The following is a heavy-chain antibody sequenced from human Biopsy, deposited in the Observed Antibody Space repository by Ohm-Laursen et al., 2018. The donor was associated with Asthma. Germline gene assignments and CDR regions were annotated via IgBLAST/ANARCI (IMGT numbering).Heavy chain of an antibody. CDR3: VRDGTDDAFDI. V-gene: IGHV3-30*01. CDR1: GFSFSNFA. Sequence: LRLSCTAPGFSFSNFAIHWVRQAPGKGLEWVGVILKDASTQDYADSVKGRFTMARDNSKTTLDLQMNSLREEDTAVYYCVRDGTDDAFDIWGQGTVVSVSS. D-gene: IGHD1-1*01. J-gene: IGHJ3*02. CDR2: ILKDASTQ.